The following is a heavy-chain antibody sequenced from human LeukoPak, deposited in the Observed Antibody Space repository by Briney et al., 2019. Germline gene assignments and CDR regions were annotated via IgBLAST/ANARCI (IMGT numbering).Heavy chain of an antibody. D-gene: IGHD1-26*01. CDR3: AREGVGAYNWFDP. Sequence: GGSLRLSCAASGFTFSSYSMNWVRQAPGKGLEWVSSISSSSSYIYYADSVKGRFTISRDNAKNSLYLQMNSLRAEDTAVYYCAREGVGAYNWFDPWGQGTVVTVSS. CDR1: GFTFSSYS. V-gene: IGHV3-21*01. J-gene: IGHJ5*02. CDR2: ISSSSSYI.